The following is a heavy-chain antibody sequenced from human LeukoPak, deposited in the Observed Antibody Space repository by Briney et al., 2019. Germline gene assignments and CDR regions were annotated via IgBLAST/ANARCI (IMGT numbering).Heavy chain of an antibody. J-gene: IGHJ4*02. Sequence: SETLSLTCAVYGGSFSGYYWSWIRQPPGKGLEWIGEINHSGSTNYNPSLKSRVTISVDTSKNQFSLKLSSVTAADTAVYYCAISFYDFWSGYFAGEGRHYFDYWGQGTLVTVSS. V-gene: IGHV4-34*01. CDR3: AISFYDFWSGYFAGEGRHYFDY. D-gene: IGHD3-3*01. CDR2: INHSGST. CDR1: GGSFSGYY.